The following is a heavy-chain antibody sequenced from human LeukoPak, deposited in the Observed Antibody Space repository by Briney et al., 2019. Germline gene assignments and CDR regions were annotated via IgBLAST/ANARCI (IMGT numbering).Heavy chain of an antibody. CDR2: IIPIFGTA. V-gene: IGHV1-69*05. Sequence: GCSVKVSCKASGGTFSSYVISWVRQAAGQGREGMGGIIPIFGTANYAQKFQGRVTRTTDESTITAYMELSSLRSEDMAVYYCARGAFGTVVTYPLDYWGQGTLVTVSS. CDR3: ARGAFGTVVTYPLDY. D-gene: IGHD4-23*01. CDR1: GGTFSSYV. J-gene: IGHJ4*02.